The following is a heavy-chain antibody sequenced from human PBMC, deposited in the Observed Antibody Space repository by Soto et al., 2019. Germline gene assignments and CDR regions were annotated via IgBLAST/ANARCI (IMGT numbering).Heavy chain of an antibody. CDR2: INHSGST. V-gene: IGHV4-34*01. Sequence: SETLSLTCAVYGGSFSGYYWSWIRQPPGKGLEWIGEINHSGSTNYNPSLKSRVTISVDTSKNQFSLKLSPVTAADTAVYYCARNGPVVVPAALRYYYYYGMDVWGQGTTVTVSS. CDR1: GGSFSGYY. D-gene: IGHD2-2*01. J-gene: IGHJ6*02. CDR3: ARNGPVVVPAALRYYYYYGMDV.